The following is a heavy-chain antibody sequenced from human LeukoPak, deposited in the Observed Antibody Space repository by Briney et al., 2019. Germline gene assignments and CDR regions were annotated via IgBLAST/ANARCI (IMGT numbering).Heavy chain of an antibody. J-gene: IGHJ4*02. CDR1: GGSFSGYY. V-gene: IGHV4-34*01. Sequence: PSETLSLTCAVFGGSFSGYYWSWIRQPPGKGLEWIGEITHSGSTNYNPSLKSRVTISVDTSKNQFSLKLRSVTAADTAVYYCARDRTTYSSGWYLRLDYWGQGTLVTVTS. CDR2: ITHSGST. CDR3: ARDRTTYSSGWYLRLDY. D-gene: IGHD6-19*01.